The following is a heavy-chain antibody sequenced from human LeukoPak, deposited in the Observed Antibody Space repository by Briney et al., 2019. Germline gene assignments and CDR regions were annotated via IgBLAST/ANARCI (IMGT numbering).Heavy chain of an antibody. V-gene: IGHV1-18*04. CDR2: ISAYNGNT. Sequence: GASVKVSCKASGYTFTSYGISWVRQAPGQGLEWMGWISAYNGNTNYAQKLQGRVTMTTDTSTSTAYMELRSLRSDDTAVYYCARVSSISRGWYSPYYFDYGGQEPLVTVSS. CDR1: GYTFTSYG. D-gene: IGHD6-19*01. J-gene: IGHJ4*02. CDR3: ARVSSISRGWYSPYYFDY.